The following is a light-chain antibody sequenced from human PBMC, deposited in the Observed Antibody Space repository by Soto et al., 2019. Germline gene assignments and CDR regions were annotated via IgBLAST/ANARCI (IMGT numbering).Light chain of an antibody. CDR1: QSVLYSSNNRNY. Sequence: DIVMTQSPDSLAVSLGERATINCKSSQSVLYSSNNRNYLAWYQQKPGQPPKLLIYWASTRESGVPDRFSGSGSGTDFTLTISSRQAEDVAVYYCQQYYSTPSYTFGQVTKLEIK. CDR3: QQYYSTPSYT. CDR2: WAS. J-gene: IGKJ2*01. V-gene: IGKV4-1*01.